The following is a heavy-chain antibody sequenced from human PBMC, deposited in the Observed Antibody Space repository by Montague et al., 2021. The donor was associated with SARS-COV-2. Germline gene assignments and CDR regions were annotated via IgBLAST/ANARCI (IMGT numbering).Heavy chain of an antibody. CDR2: INHSGRT. CDR1: AGSISTNSYY. V-gene: IGHV4-39*07. D-gene: IGHD2-2*01. CDR3: ARVGAVPAAMRIFSLGRGYYGMDV. Sequence: SETLSLTCTVSAGSISTNSYYWTWIRQPPGKGLKWIGEINHSGRTNYNPSLKSRVTISVDTSKNQFSLKLSSVTAADTAVYYCARVGAVPAAMRIFSLGRGYYGMDVWGQGTTVTVSS. J-gene: IGHJ6*02.